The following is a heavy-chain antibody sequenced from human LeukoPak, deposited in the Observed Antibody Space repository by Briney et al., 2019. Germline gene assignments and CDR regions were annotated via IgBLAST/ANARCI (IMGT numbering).Heavy chain of an antibody. CDR3: ATASDIVVVPYAFDI. J-gene: IGHJ3*02. V-gene: IGHV1-24*01. D-gene: IGHD2-2*01. CDR2: FDPEDGET. Sequence: ASVKISCKVSGYTLTELSRHWVRQAPGQGLEWMGGFDPEDGETIYAQKFQGRVTMTEDTSTDTAYMELSSLRSEDTAVYYCATASDIVVVPYAFDIWGQGTMVTVSS. CDR1: GYTLTELS.